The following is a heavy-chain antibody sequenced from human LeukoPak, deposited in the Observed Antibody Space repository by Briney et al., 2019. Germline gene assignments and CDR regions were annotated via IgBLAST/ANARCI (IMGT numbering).Heavy chain of an antibody. Sequence: GGSLGLSCETSGFIFSTYGMHWVRQAPGQGLEWVALISFDGSDKSYGTSVKGRFTISRDNSKNTESLRINSLRVEDTGMYYCVKDLKGYEEVWGQGTLVTVSS. D-gene: IGHD5-12*01. V-gene: IGHV3-30*18. CDR1: GFIFSTYG. J-gene: IGHJ4*02. CDR2: ISFDGSDK. CDR3: VKDLKGYEEV.